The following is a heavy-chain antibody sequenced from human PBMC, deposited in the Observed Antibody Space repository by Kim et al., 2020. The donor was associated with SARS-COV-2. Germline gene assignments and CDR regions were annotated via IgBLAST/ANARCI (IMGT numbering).Heavy chain of an antibody. D-gene: IGHD3-22*01. Sequence: ASVKVSCKASGYTFTSYGISWVRQAPGQGLEWMGWISAYNGNTNYAQKLQGRVTMTTDTSTSTAYMGLRSLRSDDTAVYYCARCPRPYYYDSSGYSSWFDPWGQGTLVTGSS. CDR1: GYTFTSYG. J-gene: IGHJ5*02. CDR2: ISAYNGNT. CDR3: ARCPRPYYYDSSGYSSWFDP. V-gene: IGHV1-18*01.